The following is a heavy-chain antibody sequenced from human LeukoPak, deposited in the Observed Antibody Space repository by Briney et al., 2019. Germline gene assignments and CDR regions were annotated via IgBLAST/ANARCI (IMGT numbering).Heavy chain of an antibody. CDR2: IIPILGIA. V-gene: IGHV1-69*04. J-gene: IGHJ3*02. CDR3: ASAIADSGDAFDI. D-gene: IGHD6-13*01. CDR1: GGTFSSYA. Sequence: ASVKVSCKASGGTFSSYAISRVRQAPGQGLEWMGRIIPILGIANYAQKFQGRVTITADKSTSTAYMELSSLRSEDTAVYYCASAIADSGDAFDIWGQGTMVTVSS.